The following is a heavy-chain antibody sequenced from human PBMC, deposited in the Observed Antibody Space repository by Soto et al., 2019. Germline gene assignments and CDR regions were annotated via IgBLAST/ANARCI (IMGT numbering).Heavy chain of an antibody. J-gene: IGHJ4*02. D-gene: IGHD3-22*01. V-gene: IGHV3-7*04. CDR1: GFFTFSRYW. Sequence: EVQLVESGGGSVQPGGSLRLSCVASGFFTFSRYWMSWVRQVPGQGLEWVANIKEDGSEKYYVDSVKGRFTISRDNAKTSVYLQMNSLRVEDTAVYCCARPDARYDSTAYWGQGTLVTVSS. CDR2: IKEDGSEK. CDR3: ARPDARYDSTAY.